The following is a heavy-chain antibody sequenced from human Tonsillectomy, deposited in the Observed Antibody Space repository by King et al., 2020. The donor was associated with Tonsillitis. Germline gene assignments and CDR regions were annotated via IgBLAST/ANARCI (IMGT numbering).Heavy chain of an antibody. CDR1: GFTFSSYA. Sequence: VQLVESGGGLVQPGGSLRLSCAASGFTFSSYAMRWVRQAPGKGLEWVSSISGSGGTTYYADSVKGRFTISRDNSKSTLFLQMNSLRAEDTAVYYCAGGYSYGDDYWGQGTLVTVSS. V-gene: IGHV3-23*04. CDR2: ISGSGGTT. J-gene: IGHJ4*02. D-gene: IGHD5-18*01. CDR3: AGGYSYGDDY.